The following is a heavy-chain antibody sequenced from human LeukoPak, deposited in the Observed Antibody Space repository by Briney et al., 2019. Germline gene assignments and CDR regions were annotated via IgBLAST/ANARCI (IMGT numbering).Heavy chain of an antibody. V-gene: IGHV3-21*01. D-gene: IGHD6-19*01. J-gene: IGHJ4*02. CDR1: GFTVSSYA. Sequence: AGGSLRLSCSASGFTVSSYAMTWVRQAPGNGLEWVSTITGSGGYTYYADSVKGRLTISRDNDKNSLYLQMSSLRAEDTAVYYCARDKSFEAVAVSGYFDYWGQGSLVTVSS. CDR3: ARDKSFEAVAVSGYFDY. CDR2: ITGSGGYT.